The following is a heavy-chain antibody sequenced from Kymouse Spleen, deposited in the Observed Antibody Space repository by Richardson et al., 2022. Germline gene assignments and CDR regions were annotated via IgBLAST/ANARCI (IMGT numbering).Heavy chain of an antibody. Sequence: QVQLQQWGAGLLKPSETLSLTCAVYGGSFSGYYWSWIRQPPGKGLEWIGEINHSGSTNYNPSLKSRVTISVDTSKNQFSLKLSSVTAADTAVYYCARGYNWNLYYWGQGTLVTVSS. J-gene: IGHJ4*02. CDR3: ARGYNWNLYY. V-gene: IGHV4-34*01. CDR1: GGSFSGYY. CDR2: INHSGST. D-gene: IGHD1-20*01,IGHD1-7*01.